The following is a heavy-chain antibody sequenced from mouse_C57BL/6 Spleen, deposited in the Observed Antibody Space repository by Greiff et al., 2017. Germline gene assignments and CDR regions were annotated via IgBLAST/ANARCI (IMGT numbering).Heavy chain of an antibody. V-gene: IGHV7-3*01. CDR3: ARLPPAAYFDY. CDR1: GFTFTDYY. CDR2: IRNKANGYTT. Sequence: EVKLVESGGGLVQPGGSLSLSCAASGFTFTDYYMSWVRQPPGKALEWLGFIRNKANGYTTEYSASVMGRFTISRDNSQSILYLQMNALRAEDSATYYCARLPPAAYFDYWGQGTTLTVSS. J-gene: IGHJ2*01.